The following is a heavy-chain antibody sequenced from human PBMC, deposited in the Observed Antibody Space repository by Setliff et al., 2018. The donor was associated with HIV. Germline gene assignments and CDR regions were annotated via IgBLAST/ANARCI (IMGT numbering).Heavy chain of an antibody. CDR3: ARGLSFYDPGGFDY. CDR1: GGSISSYY. D-gene: IGHD3-22*01. CDR2: IYTSGST. J-gene: IGHJ4*02. V-gene: IGHV4-4*09. Sequence: SETLSLTCTVSGGSISSYYWSWIRQPPGKGLEWIGYIYTSGSTNYNPSLKSRVTISVDTSKNQFSLKLNSVTAAYTAVYYCARGLSFYDPGGFDYWGQGTLVTVSS.